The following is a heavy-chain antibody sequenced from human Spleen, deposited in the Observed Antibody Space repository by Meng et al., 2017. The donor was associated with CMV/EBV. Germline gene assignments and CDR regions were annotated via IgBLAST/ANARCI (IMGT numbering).Heavy chain of an antibody. V-gene: IGHV4-39*01. CDR2: IYYDGSS. CDR1: GGSISNNSYY. J-gene: IGHJ4*02. D-gene: IGHD1-26*01. CDR3: ARTDSGTYYGIFGH. Sequence: SGGSISNNSYYWVWIRQTPGKRLEWIASIYYDGSSYYRPSLKSRATISVDTSKNQFSLRLNSVTAADTAVYFCARTDSGTYYGIFGHWGQGSLVTVSS.